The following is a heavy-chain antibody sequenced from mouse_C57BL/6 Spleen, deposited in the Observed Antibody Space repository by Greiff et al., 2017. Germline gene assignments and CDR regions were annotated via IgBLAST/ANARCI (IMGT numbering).Heavy chain of an antibody. V-gene: IGHV1-50*01. CDR2: IDPSDSYT. CDR1: GYTFTSYW. J-gene: IGHJ2*01. CDR3: ARSDGSSSFDY. D-gene: IGHD1-1*01. Sequence: QVQLKQPGAELVKPGASVKLSCKASGYTFTSYWMQWVKQRPGQGLEWIGEIDPSDSYTNYNQKFKGKATLTVDTSSSTAYMQLSSLTSEDSAVYYCARSDGSSSFDYWGQGTTLTVSS.